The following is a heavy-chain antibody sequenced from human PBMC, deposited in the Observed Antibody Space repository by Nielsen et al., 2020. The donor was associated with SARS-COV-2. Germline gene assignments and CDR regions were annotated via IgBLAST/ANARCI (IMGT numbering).Heavy chain of an antibody. CDR1: GGSISSSSYY. Sequence: SATLSLTCTVSGGSISSSSYYWGWIRQPPEKGLEWIGSIYYSGSTYYNPSLKSRVTISVDTSKNQFSLKLSSVTAADTAVYYCARESPGDGWFDPWGQGTLVTVSS. CDR3: ARESPGDGWFDP. V-gene: IGHV4-39*07. D-gene: IGHD3-16*01. CDR2: IYYSGST. J-gene: IGHJ5*02.